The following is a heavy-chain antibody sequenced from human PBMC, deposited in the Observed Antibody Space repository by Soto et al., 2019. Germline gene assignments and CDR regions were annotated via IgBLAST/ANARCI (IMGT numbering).Heavy chain of an antibody. J-gene: IGHJ4*02. CDR3: AREGYSSGWYRGYFDY. V-gene: IGHV3-33*01. CDR1: GFTFSSYG. CDR2: IWYDGSNK. Sequence: QVQLVESGGGVVQPGRSLRLSCAASGFTFSSYGMHWVRQAPGKGLEWVAVIWYDGSNKYYADSVKGRFTISRDNSKNTLYLQMNSLRAEDTAVYYCAREGYSSGWYRGYFDYWGQGTLVTVPS. D-gene: IGHD6-19*01.